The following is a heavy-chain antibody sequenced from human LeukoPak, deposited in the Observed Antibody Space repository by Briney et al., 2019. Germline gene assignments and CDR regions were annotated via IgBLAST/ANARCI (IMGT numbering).Heavy chain of an antibody. Sequence: SETLSLTCTVSGGSISSSSYYWGWIRQPPGKGLEWIGSIYYSGSTYYNPSLKSRVTISADTSKNQFSLKLSSVTAADTAVYYCARTLLWFGERRYYFDYWGQGTLVTVSS. CDR2: IYYSGST. CDR3: ARTLLWFGERRYYFDY. J-gene: IGHJ4*02. D-gene: IGHD3-10*01. V-gene: IGHV4-39*01. CDR1: GGSISSSSYY.